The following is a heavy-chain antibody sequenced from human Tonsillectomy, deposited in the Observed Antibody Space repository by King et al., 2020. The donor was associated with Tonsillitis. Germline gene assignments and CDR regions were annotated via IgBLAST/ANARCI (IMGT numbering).Heavy chain of an antibody. CDR3: ARAWSLDYYFDY. CDR2: FYYSGST. J-gene: IGHJ4*02. CDR1: GASISSSSYS. Sequence: QLQESGPGLVKPSETLSLTCTVSGASISSSSYSWGWIRQPPGKWLEWIGSFYYSGSTHYNPSLKSRVTISGDTSKNQVSLKLRSVTAADTAMYYCARAWSLDYYFDYWGQGTLVTVSS. D-gene: IGHD3-3*01. V-gene: IGHV4-39*01.